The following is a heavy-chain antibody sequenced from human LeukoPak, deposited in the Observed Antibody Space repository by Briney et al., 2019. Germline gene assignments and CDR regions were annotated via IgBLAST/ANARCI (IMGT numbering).Heavy chain of an antibody. D-gene: IGHD3-3*01. CDR1: GFTFSDYA. CDR2: FDGSGDGT. V-gene: IGHV3-23*01. J-gene: IGHJ4*02. CDR3: ARGSGYSH. Sequence: PGGSLRLSCAASGFTFSDYAMGWVRQAPGKGLEWVSGFDGSGDGTYYVDSVKGRFTISRDNSENTVYLQMNSVRAEDTAVYYCARGSGYSHWGQGTLVTVSS.